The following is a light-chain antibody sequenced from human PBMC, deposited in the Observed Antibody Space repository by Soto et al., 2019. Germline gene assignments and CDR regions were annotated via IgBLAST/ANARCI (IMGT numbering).Light chain of an antibody. Sequence: GDRVTITCRASQGIRNDLGWYQQKPGKAPKLLIYAASSLQSGVPSRFSGSGSGTDFTLTISSLEPEDFAVYYCQQRSNWPPMYTFGQGTKLEIK. V-gene: IGKV1-6*01. CDR2: AAS. CDR1: QGIRND. CDR3: QQRSNWPPMYT. J-gene: IGKJ2*01.